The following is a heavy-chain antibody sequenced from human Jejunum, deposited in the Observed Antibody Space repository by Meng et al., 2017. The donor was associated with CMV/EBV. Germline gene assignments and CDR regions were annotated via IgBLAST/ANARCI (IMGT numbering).Heavy chain of an antibody. D-gene: IGHD6-19*01. Sequence: QVQLVQAGAEVKKPGASVKVSCKVSGYPFTSYYINWVRQGTGQGLEWMGWMNPNRGTTGYAQKFQGRVTMTRNISKSTAYMDLSSLRSEDTAVYYCATGVADFEYWGQGTLVTVSS. CDR1: GYPFTSYY. CDR3: ATGVADFEY. J-gene: IGHJ4*02. CDR2: MNPNRGTT. V-gene: IGHV1-8*01.